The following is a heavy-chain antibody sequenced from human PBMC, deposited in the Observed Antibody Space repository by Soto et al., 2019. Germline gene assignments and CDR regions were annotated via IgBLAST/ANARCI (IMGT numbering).Heavy chain of an antibody. D-gene: IGHD1-26*01. CDR3: ARARALIPYSGSYYDGMDV. Sequence: EVQLVESGGGLIQPGGSLRLSCAASGFTVSSNYMSWVRQAPGKGLEWVSVIYSGGSTYYADSVKGRFTISRDNSKNTLYLQMNSLRAEDTAVYYCARARALIPYSGSYYDGMDVWGQATTVTVSS. CDR2: IYSGGST. J-gene: IGHJ6*02. V-gene: IGHV3-53*01. CDR1: GFTVSSNY.